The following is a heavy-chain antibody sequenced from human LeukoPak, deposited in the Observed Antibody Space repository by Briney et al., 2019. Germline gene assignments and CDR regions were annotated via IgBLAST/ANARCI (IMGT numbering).Heavy chain of an antibody. D-gene: IGHD4-17*01. CDR3: ARSNPTTPDY. CDR2: IYYSGST. Sequence: PSETLSLTCTVSGGSISSYYWSWIRQPPGKGLEWIGYIYYSGSTNYNPSLKSRVTISVDTSKNQFSLKLSSVTAADTAVYYCARSNPTTPDYWGQGTLVTVSS. CDR1: GGSISSYY. V-gene: IGHV4-59*01. J-gene: IGHJ4*02.